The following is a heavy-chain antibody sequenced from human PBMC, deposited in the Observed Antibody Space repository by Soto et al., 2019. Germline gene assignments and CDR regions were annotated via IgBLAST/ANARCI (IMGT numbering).Heavy chain of an antibody. D-gene: IGHD4-4*01. CDR3: ASSTTPRVQYYGMDV. V-gene: IGHV3-11*01. CDR1: GFTFSDYY. J-gene: IGHJ6*02. Sequence: GGSLRLSCAASGFTFSDYYMSWIRQAPGKGLEWVSYISSSGSTIYYADSVKGRFTISRDNAKNSLYLQMNSLRAEDTAVYYCASSTTPRVQYYGMDVWGQGTTVTVSS. CDR2: ISSSGSTI.